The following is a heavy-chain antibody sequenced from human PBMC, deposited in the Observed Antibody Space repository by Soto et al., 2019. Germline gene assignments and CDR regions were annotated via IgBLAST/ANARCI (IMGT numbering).Heavy chain of an antibody. CDR3: ARSIAWTPYYYYGMDV. D-gene: IGHD1-1*01. J-gene: IGHJ6*02. CDR2: IIPIFGTA. CDR1: GGTFSSYA. V-gene: IGHV1-69*13. Sequence: WASVKVSCKASGGTFSSYAISWVRQAPGQGLEWMGGIIPIFGTANYAQKFQGRVTITADESTSTAYMELSSLRSEDTAVYYCARSIAWTPYYYYGMDVWGQGTTVTVSS.